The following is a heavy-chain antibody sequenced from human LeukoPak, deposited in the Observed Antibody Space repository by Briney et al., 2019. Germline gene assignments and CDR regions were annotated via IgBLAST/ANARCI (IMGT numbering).Heavy chain of an antibody. J-gene: IGHJ4*02. CDR2: IIPIFGTA. Sequence: VILSCKPSGGTLSSYAIGWMREAPGQGIEWMGGIIPIFGTANYAQKFQGRVTITADKSTSTAYMELSSLRAEDTAVYYCAILSGYSYGYMGYWGQGTLVTVSS. CDR3: AILSGYSYGYMGY. CDR1: GGTLSSYA. V-gene: IGHV1-69*13. D-gene: IGHD5-18*01.